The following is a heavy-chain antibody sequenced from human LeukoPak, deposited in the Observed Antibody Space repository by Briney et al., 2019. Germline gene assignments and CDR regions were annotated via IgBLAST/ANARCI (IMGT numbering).Heavy chain of an antibody. CDR2: IYTSGST. V-gene: IGHV4-61*02. J-gene: IGHJ4*02. Sequence: SETLSLTCTVSGGSISSGSYYWSWVRQPAGKGLEWIGRIYTSGSTNYNPSLKSRITISVDTSKNQFSLKLSSVTAADTAVYYCARSYDFWSGYHFDYWGQGTLVTVSS. CDR1: GGSISSGSYY. D-gene: IGHD3-3*01. CDR3: ARSYDFWSGYHFDY.